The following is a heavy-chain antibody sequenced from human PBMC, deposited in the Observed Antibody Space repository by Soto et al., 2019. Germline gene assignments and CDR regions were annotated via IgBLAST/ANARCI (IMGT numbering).Heavy chain of an antibody. CDR2: ISSSSSYI. Sequence: GGSLRLSCAASGFTFSSYSMNWVRQAPGKGLEWVSSISSSSSYIYYADSVKGRFTISRDNAKNSLYLQMNSLRAEDTAVYYCARDGLRGYMWGDYYYYGMDVWGQGTTVTVSS. J-gene: IGHJ6*02. CDR3: ARDGLRGYMWGDYYYYGMDV. V-gene: IGHV3-21*01. D-gene: IGHD5-12*01. CDR1: GFTFSSYS.